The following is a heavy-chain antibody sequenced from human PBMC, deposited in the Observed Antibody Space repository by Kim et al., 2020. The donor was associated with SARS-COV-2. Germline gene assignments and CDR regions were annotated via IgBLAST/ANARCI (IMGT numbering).Heavy chain of an antibody. J-gene: IGHJ4*02. V-gene: IGHV3-33*06. CDR3: AKDFYGGYDPYFDY. D-gene: IGHD5-12*01. Sequence: ADSVKGRFTIARDNSKNTLYLPMNSLRAEDTAVYYCAKDFYGGYDPYFDYWGQGTLVTVSS.